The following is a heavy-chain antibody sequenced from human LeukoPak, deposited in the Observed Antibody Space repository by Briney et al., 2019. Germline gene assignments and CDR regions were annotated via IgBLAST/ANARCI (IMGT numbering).Heavy chain of an antibody. CDR2: IYYSERT. V-gene: IGHV4-59*01. D-gene: IGHD3-3*01. J-gene: IGHJ4*02. CDR3: ARALAFFGVVPFDY. Sequence: SETLSLTCTVSGGSISSYYWTWIRQPPGKGLEWIGYIYYSERTNYNPSLKSRVTISVDTSKNQFSLKLSSVTAADTAVYYCARALAFFGVVPFDYWGQGTLVTVSS. CDR1: GGSISSYY.